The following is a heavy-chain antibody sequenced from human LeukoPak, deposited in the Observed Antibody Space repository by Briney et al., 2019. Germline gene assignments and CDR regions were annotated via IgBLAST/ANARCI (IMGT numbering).Heavy chain of an antibody. CDR2: IYSGGST. Sequence: GGSLRLSCAASGFTVSSNYMSWVRQAPGKGLEWVSVIYSGGSTYYADSAKGRFTISRHNSKNTLYLQMNSLRAEDTAVYYCASYETYYYDSSGYWGQGTLVTVSS. V-gene: IGHV3-53*04. CDR1: GFTVSSNY. J-gene: IGHJ4*02. D-gene: IGHD3-22*01. CDR3: ASYETYYYDSSGY.